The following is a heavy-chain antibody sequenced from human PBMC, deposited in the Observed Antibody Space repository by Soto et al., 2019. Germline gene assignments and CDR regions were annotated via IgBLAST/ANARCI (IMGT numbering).Heavy chain of an antibody. V-gene: IGHV3-7*01. Sequence: PGGSLRLSCAASGFTFSSYWMSWVRQAPGKGLEWVANIKQDGSEKYYVDSVKGRFTISRDNAKNSLYLQMNSLRAEDTAVYYCAKQSYIRYLDYWGQGTLVTVSS. CDR2: IKQDGSEK. D-gene: IGHD3-3*02. J-gene: IGHJ4*02. CDR3: AKQSYIRYLDY. CDR1: GFTFSSYW.